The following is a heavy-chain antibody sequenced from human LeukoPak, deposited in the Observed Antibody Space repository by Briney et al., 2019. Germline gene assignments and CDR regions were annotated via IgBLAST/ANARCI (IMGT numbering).Heavy chain of an antibody. V-gene: IGHV1-69*05. D-gene: IGHD3-10*01. Sequence: SLKVSCKASGGTFSSYAISWVRQAPGQGLEWMGGIIPIFGTANYAQKFQGRVTITTDESTSTAHMELSSLRSEDTAVYYCARVRDIITMVRGGHSDYWGQGTLVTVSS. CDR3: ARVRDIITMVRGGHSDY. CDR1: GGTFSSYA. CDR2: IIPIFGTA. J-gene: IGHJ4*02.